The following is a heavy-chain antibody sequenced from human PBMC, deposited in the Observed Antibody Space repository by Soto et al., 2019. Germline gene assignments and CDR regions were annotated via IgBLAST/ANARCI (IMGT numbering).Heavy chain of an antibody. CDR1: GGSISSGDYY. CDR3: ARVQDGSEYYGMDV. J-gene: IGHJ6*02. V-gene: IGHV4-30-4*01. Sequence: SETLSLTCTVSGGSISSGDYYWSWIRQPPGKGLEWIGYIYYSGSTYYNPSLKSRVTISVDTSKNQFSLKLSSVTAADTAVYYCARVQDGSEYYGMDVWCQGTTVTVSS. CDR2: IYYSGST. D-gene: IGHD3-10*01.